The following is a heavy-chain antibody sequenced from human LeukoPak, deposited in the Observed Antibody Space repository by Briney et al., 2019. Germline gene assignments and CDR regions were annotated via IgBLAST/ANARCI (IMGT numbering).Heavy chain of an antibody. CDR2: IIPIFGTA. CDR3: ASSNGYCSSTSCYNHAFDT. CDR1: GGTFSSYA. D-gene: IGHD2-2*02. V-gene: IGHV1-69*05. J-gene: IGHJ3*02. Sequence: SVKVSCKASGGTFSSYAISWVRQAPGQGLEWMGGIIPIFGTANYAQKFQGRVTMTRDTSTSTVYMELSSLRSEDTAVYYCASSNGYCSSTSCYNHAFDTWGQGTMVTVSS.